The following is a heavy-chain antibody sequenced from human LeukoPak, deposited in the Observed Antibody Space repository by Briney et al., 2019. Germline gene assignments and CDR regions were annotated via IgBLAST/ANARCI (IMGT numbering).Heavy chain of an antibody. D-gene: IGHD6-19*01. Sequence: SVKVSCKASGGTFSSYAISWVRQAPGQGLEWMGGIIPIFGTANYAQKLQGRVTMTTDTSTSTAYMELRSLRSDDAAVYYCARSIAVAGGGPWYFDLWGRGTLVTVSS. J-gene: IGHJ2*01. CDR1: GGTFSSYA. CDR3: ARSIAVAGGGPWYFDL. CDR2: IIPIFGTA. V-gene: IGHV1-69*05.